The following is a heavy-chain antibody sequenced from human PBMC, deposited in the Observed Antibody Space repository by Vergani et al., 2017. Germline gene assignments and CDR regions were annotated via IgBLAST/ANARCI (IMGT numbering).Heavy chain of an antibody. CDR2: ISSSGSTI. J-gene: IGHJ3*02. CDR1: GFTFSDYY. Sequence: QVQLVESGGGLVKPGGSLRLSCAASGFTFSDYYMSWIRQAPGKGLEWVSYISSSGSTIYYADSVKGRFTISRDNAKNSLYLQMNSLRAEDTAVYYSVRERGTTVVTTHDAFDIWGQGTMVTVSS. V-gene: IGHV3-11*04. D-gene: IGHD4-23*01. CDR3: VRERGTTVVTTHDAFDI.